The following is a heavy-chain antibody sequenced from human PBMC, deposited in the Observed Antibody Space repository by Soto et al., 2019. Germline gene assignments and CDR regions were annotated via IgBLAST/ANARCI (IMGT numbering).Heavy chain of an antibody. Sequence: PSETLSLTCAVYGGSFSGYYWSWIRQPPGKGLEWIREINHSGSTNYNPSLKSRVTISVDTSKNQFSLKLSSVTAADTAVYYCARGNFIANFDYWGQGTLVTVSS. V-gene: IGHV4-34*01. CDR3: ARGNFIANFDY. CDR1: GGSFSGYY. CDR2: INHSGST. J-gene: IGHJ4*02. D-gene: IGHD6-13*01.